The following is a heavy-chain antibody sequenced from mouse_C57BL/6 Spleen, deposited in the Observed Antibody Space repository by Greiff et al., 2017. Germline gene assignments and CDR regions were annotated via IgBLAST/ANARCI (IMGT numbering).Heavy chain of an antibody. V-gene: IGHV1-50*01. D-gene: IGHD3-2*02. Sequence: QVQLQQSGAELVKPGASVKLSCKASGYTFTSYWMQWVKQRPGQGLEWIGEIDPSDSYTDYNQKFKGKATLTVDTSSSTAYMQLSSLTSEDSAVYYCARGETAQEDWGQGTTLTVSS. CDR2: IDPSDSYT. CDR3: ARGETAQED. CDR1: GYTFTSYW. J-gene: IGHJ2*01.